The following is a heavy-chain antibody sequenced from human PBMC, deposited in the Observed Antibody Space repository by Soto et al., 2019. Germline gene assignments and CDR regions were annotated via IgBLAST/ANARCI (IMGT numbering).Heavy chain of an antibody. J-gene: IGHJ6*02. Sequence: GGSLRLSCAASGITFSSYGMHWVRQAPGKGLEWVAVISYDGSNKYYADSVKGRFTISRDNSKNTLYLQMNSLRAEDTAVYYCAKDPYYDFWSGYYNDYYYYYGMDVWGQGTTVTVSS. CDR2: ISYDGSNK. D-gene: IGHD3-3*01. V-gene: IGHV3-30*18. CDR1: GITFSSYG. CDR3: AKDPYYDFWSGYYNDYYYYYGMDV.